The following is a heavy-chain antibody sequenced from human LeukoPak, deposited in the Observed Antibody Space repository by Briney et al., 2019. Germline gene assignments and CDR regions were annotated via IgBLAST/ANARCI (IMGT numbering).Heavy chain of an antibody. V-gene: IGHV3-15*01. CDR3: TPEWFY. D-gene: IGHD3-22*01. J-gene: IGHJ4*02. Sequence: GSSLILSTSAAGFTSSNAWYCWVCQAPGKGLEWVGRITSKTYGGTTDYTAPVKGRFTISRDDSKNTLYMQMNSLKTEDTAVHHCTPEWFYRCQVILVTVSS. CDR2: ITSKTYGGTT. CDR1: GFTSSNAW.